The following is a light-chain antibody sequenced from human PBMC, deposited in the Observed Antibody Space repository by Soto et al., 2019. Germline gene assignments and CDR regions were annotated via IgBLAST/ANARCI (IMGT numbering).Light chain of an antibody. CDR2: RAS. V-gene: IGKV3D-20*02. Sequence: EIVLRQYQGTLSLSPGGRDPLSCRASQSVSSSYLAWYQQKPGQAPRLLIHRASLRATGVPARFSGSGSGTDFTLTISCLEPEDFAVYYCQQRSNWPFTFGQGTRLEIK. CDR3: QQRSNWPFT. CDR1: QSVSSSY. J-gene: IGKJ5*01.